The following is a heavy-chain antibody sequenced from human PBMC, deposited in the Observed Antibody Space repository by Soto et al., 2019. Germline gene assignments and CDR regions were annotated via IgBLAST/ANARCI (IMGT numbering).Heavy chain of an antibody. J-gene: IGHJ4*02. V-gene: IGHV1-18*01. CDR1: GYTFTSYA. D-gene: IGHD6-19*01. Sequence: ASVKVSCKASGYTFTSYAMHWVRQAPGQRLEWMGRISVYNGNTNYAQKLQGRVTMTTDTSTSTAYMELSSLRSEDTAVYYCATDPWDSSGPDYWGQGTLVTVSS. CDR3: ATDPWDSSGPDY. CDR2: ISVYNGNT.